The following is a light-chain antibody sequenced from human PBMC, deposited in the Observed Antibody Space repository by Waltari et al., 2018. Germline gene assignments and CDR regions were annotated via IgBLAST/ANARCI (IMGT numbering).Light chain of an antibody. V-gene: IGKV3-15*01. CDR1: QSLSSSY. CDR3: QQYNSWPPLT. J-gene: IGKJ4*01. CDR2: GAS. Sequence: EIVMTQSPDTLSVSPGERATLSYRASQSLSSSYLAGYHQKPGQAPRLLIYGASTRATGIPARFSGSGSGTEFTLTISSLQSEDFAVYYCQQYNSWPPLTFGGGTKVEIK.